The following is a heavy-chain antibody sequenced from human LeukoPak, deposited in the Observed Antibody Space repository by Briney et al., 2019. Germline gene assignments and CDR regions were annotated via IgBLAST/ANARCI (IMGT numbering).Heavy chain of an antibody. Sequence: SETLSLTCTVSGGSISSYYWSWIRQPPGKGLEWIGYIYYSGSTNYSPSLKSRVTISVDTSKNQFSLKLSSVTAADTAVYYCARDLTALLYYDFWSGYPDAAFDIWGQGTMVTVSS. D-gene: IGHD3-3*01. CDR1: GGSISSYY. J-gene: IGHJ3*02. V-gene: IGHV4-59*01. CDR2: IYYSGST. CDR3: ARDLTALLYYDFWSGYPDAAFDI.